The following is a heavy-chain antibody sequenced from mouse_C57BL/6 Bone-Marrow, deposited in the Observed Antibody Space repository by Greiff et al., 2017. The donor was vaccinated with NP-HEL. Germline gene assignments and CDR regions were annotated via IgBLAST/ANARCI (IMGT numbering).Heavy chain of an antibody. D-gene: IGHD1-1*01. V-gene: IGHV1-55*01. Sequence: QVQLQQSGAELVKPGASVKMSCKASGYTFTSYWITWVKQRPGQGLEWIGDIYPGSGSTNYNEKFKSKATLTVDTSSSTAYMQLSSLTSEDSAVYYCARYQANYYGSSLDYWGQGTTLTVSS. CDR1: GYTFTSYW. CDR2: IYPGSGST. CDR3: ARYQANYYGSSLDY. J-gene: IGHJ2*01.